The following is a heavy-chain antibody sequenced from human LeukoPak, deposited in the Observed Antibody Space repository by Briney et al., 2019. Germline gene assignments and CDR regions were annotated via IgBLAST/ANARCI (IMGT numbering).Heavy chain of an antibody. CDR2: ISSTGTST. V-gene: IGHV3-23*01. D-gene: IGHD6-13*01. Sequence: PGGSLRLSCAASGFTFSTYAMTWVRQAPGKGLEWVSAISSTGTSTYYADSVKGRFTASRDNPKNTLYLQMNSLRAEDTAAYYCANSGYAGRDYFDYWGQGTLVTVSS. CDR3: ANSGYAGRDYFDY. J-gene: IGHJ4*02. CDR1: GFTFSTYA.